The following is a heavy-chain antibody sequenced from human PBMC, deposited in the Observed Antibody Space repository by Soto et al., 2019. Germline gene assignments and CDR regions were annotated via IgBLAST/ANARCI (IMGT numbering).Heavy chain of an antibody. CDR3: ATSYGNAWYTY. J-gene: IGHJ4*02. D-gene: IGHD6-13*01. Sequence: SETLSLTCTVSGGSISSSSSYGGWIRQPPGKGLEWVGCIYYTGNTYYNPSLESRVSISVDTSKNQFTLQLTSVTVADTAVYYCATSYGNAWYTYWGQGTQVTVSS. CDR2: IYYTGNT. V-gene: IGHV4-39*06. CDR1: GGSISSSSSY.